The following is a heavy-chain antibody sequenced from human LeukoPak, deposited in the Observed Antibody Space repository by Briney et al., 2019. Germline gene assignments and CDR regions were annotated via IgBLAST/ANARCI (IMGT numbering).Heavy chain of an antibody. Sequence: PSETLSLTCAVYGGSFSGYYWSWIRQPPGKGLEWIGEINHSGSTNYNPSLKSRVTISVDTSKNQFSLKLSSVTAADTAVYYCARDRLYDFWSGYYTGGLDYWGQGHLVPVSS. CDR3: ARDRLYDFWSGYYTGGLDY. V-gene: IGHV4-34*01. D-gene: IGHD3-3*01. CDR1: GGSFSGYY. CDR2: INHSGST. J-gene: IGHJ4*02.